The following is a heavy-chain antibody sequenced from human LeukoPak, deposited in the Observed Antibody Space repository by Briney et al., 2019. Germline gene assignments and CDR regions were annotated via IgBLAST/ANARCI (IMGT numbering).Heavy chain of an antibody. J-gene: IGHJ6*02. CDR2: IYYSGST. V-gene: IGHV4-59*01. D-gene: IGHD6-13*01. CDR3: ARVQYSSSWPYYYYGMDV. Sequence: SETLSLTCTVSGGSISSYYWIWIRQPPGKGLEWIGYIYYSGSTNYNPSLKSRVTISVDTSKNQFSLKLSSVTAADTAVYYCARVQYSSSWPYYYYGMDVWGQGTTVTVSS. CDR1: GGSISSYY.